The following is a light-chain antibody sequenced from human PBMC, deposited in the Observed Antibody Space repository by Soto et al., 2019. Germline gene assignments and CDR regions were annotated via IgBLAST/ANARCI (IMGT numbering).Light chain of an antibody. CDR3: QQYDRTPIT. CDR2: WAS. V-gene: IGKV4-1*01. Sequence: DIVLTQSPDSLAVSLGERATINCKSSQSILYSSNNENCLAWYQQKPGQPPKLLIYWASTRESGVPDRFSGSGSGTDFTLTISSLQAEDVAVYYCQQYDRTPITLGQGTRLEIK. CDR1: QSILYSSNNENC. J-gene: IGKJ5*01.